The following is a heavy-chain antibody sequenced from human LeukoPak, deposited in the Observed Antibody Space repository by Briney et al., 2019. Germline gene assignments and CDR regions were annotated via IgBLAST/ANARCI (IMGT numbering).Heavy chain of an antibody. J-gene: IGHJ4*02. V-gene: IGHV3-21*01. Sequence: GGSLRLSCAASGFTFSSYSMNWVRQAPGKGLEWVSYISSSSSYIYYADSVKGRFTISRDNAKNSLYLQMNGLRAEDTAVYYCARVPSDYWGQGTLVTVSS. CDR2: ISSSSSYI. CDR3: ARVPSDY. CDR1: GFTFSSYS.